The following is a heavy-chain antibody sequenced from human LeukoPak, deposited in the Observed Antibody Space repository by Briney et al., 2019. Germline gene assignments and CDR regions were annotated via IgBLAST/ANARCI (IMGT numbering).Heavy chain of an antibody. D-gene: IGHD5-12*01. J-gene: IGHJ4*02. CDR3: ARDIVATISTGDEDY. CDR1: GYSISSGYY. Sequence: SETLSLTCTVSGYSISSGYYWGWIRQSPGKGLEWIGSIYHAGSTFHNPSLKSRVTISVDTSKNQFSLKVNSVTAADTAVYYCARDIVATISTGDEDYWGQGTPVTVSS. CDR2: IYHAGST. V-gene: IGHV4-38-2*02.